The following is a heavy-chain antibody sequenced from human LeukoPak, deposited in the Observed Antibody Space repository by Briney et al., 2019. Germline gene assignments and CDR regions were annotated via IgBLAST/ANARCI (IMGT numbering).Heavy chain of an antibody. Sequence: PGGSLRLSCAASGFTFSSYAMSWVRQAPGKGLEWVSAISGSGGSTYYADSVKGRFTISRDNSRNTLYLQMNSLRAEDTAVYYCTKAPYSSSWNFDYWGQGTLVTVSS. J-gene: IGHJ4*02. V-gene: IGHV3-23*01. CDR3: TKAPYSSSWNFDY. CDR1: GFTFSSYA. CDR2: ISGSGGST. D-gene: IGHD6-6*01.